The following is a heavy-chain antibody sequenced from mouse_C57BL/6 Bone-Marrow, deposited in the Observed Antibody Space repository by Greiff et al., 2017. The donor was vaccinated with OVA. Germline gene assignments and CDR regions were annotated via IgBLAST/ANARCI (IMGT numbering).Heavy chain of an antibody. CDR2: ISSGGDYI. D-gene: IGHD1-3*01. V-gene: IGHV5-9-1*02. CDR3: TKVLAAFDV. J-gene: IGHJ1*03. CDR1: GFTFSSYA. Sequence: EVKLVESGEGLVKPGGSLKLSCAASGFTFSSYAMSWVRQTPEKRLEWDAYISSGGDYIYYADTVKGRFTISRDNARNTLYLQMSSLKSEDTAMYYCTKVLAAFDVWGTGTTVTVSS.